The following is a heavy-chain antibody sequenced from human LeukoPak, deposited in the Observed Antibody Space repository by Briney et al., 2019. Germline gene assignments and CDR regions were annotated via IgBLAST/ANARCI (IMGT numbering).Heavy chain of an antibody. V-gene: IGHV3-48*03. Sequence: GGSLRLSCAASGFSFRSYEMKWVRQAPEKGLEWVSYISSTGSTIYYADSVKGRFTISRDNAIDSLYLEMNSLRVEDTAVYYCAKFSRAADSYWGQGTLVTVSS. D-gene: IGHD2-15*01. CDR2: ISSTGSTI. CDR3: AKFSRAADSY. CDR1: GFSFRSYE. J-gene: IGHJ4*02.